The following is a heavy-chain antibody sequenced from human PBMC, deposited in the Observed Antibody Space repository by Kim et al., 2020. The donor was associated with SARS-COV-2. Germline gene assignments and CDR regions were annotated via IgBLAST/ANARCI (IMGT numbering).Heavy chain of an antibody. V-gene: IGHV4-34*01. J-gene: IGHJ2*01. CDR1: GGSFSGYY. CDR2: INLSGST. CDR3: ARAGYSGSWYGIKGYFDL. Sequence: SETLSLTCAVYGGSFSGYYRSWIRQPPGPGLEWIGEINLSGSTNYNPSLKSRVTISVDTSKNQFTLKLRSVTAADTAVYYCARAGYSGSWYGIKGYFDLWGRGTLVTAAS. D-gene: IGHD6-13*01.